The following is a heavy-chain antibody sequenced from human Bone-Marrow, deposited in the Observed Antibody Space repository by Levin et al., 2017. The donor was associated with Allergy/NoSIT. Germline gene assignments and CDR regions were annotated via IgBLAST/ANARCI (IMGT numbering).Heavy chain of an antibody. V-gene: IGHV4-34*01. CDR3: ARREVDVAVVFAAAGRSPRFDP. D-gene: IGHD2-15*01. Sequence: SQTLSLTCAVYGGSFSGYYWSWIRQSPGKGLEWIGEINQSGTTNYNPSLKSRVSISIDTSKNQFSLKVTSLTAADTAVYYCARREVDVAVVFAAAGRSPRFDPWGQGTLATVSS. CDR1: GGSFSGYY. CDR2: INQSGTT. J-gene: IGHJ5*02.